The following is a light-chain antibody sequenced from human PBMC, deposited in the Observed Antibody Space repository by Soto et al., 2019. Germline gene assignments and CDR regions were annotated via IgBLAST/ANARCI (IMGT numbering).Light chain of an antibody. CDR1: SSDVGGYNY. V-gene: IGLV2-14*01. J-gene: IGLJ1*01. CDR3: CSYTTSNTRQIV. CDR2: DVS. Sequence: QSVLTQPASVSGSPGQSITISCTGTSSDVGGYNYVSWYQQHPGKAPKFMIYDVSNRPSGVSNRFSGSKSGNTASLTISGLQAEDEADYYCCSYTTSNTRQIVFGTGTTVTVL.